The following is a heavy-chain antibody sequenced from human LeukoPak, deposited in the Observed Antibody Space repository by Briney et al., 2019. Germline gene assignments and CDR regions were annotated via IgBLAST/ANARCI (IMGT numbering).Heavy chain of an antibody. Sequence: PSQTLSLTCTVSGGSISSGGYYWSWIRQHPGKGLEWIGYIYYSGSTYYNPSLKSRVTISVDTSKNQFSLKLSSVTAADTAVYYCARGADCSSTSCYGHWFDPWGQGTLVTVSS. CDR1: GGSISSGGYY. V-gene: IGHV4-31*03. D-gene: IGHD2-2*01. CDR2: IYYSGST. CDR3: ARGADCSSTSCYGHWFDP. J-gene: IGHJ5*02.